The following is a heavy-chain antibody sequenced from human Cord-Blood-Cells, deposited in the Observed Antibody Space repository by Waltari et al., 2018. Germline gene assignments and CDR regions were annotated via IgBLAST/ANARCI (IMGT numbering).Heavy chain of an antibody. CDR3: AKFGAPYSFDY. D-gene: IGHD3-10*01. V-gene: IGHV3-23*01. CDR1: GFTFSSYA. Sequence: EVQLLESGGGLVQPGGSLRLSCAASGFTFSSYAMSWVRQAPGKGLEWVSAISGIGGSTYYAASVKVRLTISRDNYKHTLYLQMNSRRAEDTAVYYCAKFGAPYSFDYWGQGTLVTVSS. CDR2: ISGIGGST. J-gene: IGHJ4*02.